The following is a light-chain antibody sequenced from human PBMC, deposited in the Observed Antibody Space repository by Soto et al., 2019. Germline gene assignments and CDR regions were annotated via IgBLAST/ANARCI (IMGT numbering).Light chain of an antibody. CDR2: AAS. V-gene: IGKV1-27*01. CDR1: QGISTY. CDR3: QNYNGAPWT. J-gene: IGKJ1*01. Sequence: DIQMTQSPSSVSASVGDRVTITCRASQGISTYLVWYQQKPGTVPKLLIFAASTLQSGVRSRFSGSGSGTDFTLTISSLQPEDVATYYCQNYNGAPWTFGQGTKVEIK.